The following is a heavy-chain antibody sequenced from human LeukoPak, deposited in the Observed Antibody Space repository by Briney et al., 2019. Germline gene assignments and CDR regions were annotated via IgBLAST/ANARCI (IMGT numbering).Heavy chain of an antibody. CDR3: AGWVVTAEGNWFDP. J-gene: IGHJ5*02. Sequence: PSETLSLTCAVSGGSISSGVYSWSWIRQPPGKGLEWIGYIYHSGSTYYNPSLKSRVTISVDRSKNQFSLKLSSVTAADTAVYYRAGWVVTAEGNWFDPWGQGTLVTVSS. CDR1: GGSISSGVYS. CDR2: IYHSGST. D-gene: IGHD2-21*02. V-gene: IGHV4-30-2*01.